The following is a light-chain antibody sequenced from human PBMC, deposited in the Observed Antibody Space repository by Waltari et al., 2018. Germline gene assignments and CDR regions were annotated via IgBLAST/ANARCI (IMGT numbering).Light chain of an antibody. CDR2: GKK. J-gene: IGLJ2*01. CDR3: SSRDSSASHVV. CDR1: SLRTSY. Sequence: SSELTQDPAVSVALGQTVRITCQGDSLRTSYASWYQQKSGQAPVLVLFGKKKRPSGGPDRFSGYNSETTTSLTITGAQAEEEADDYCSSRDSSASHVVFGGGTKLTVL. V-gene: IGLV3-19*01.